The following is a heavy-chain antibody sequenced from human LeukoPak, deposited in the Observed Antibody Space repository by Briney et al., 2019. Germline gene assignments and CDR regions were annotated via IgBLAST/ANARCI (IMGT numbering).Heavy chain of an antibody. Sequence: SETLSLTCTVSGGSISSYYWGWIRQPPGKGLEWIGYIHYSGSTNYNPSLKSRVTISVDTSKNQFSLKLSSVTAADTAVYYCARAKGPYGSGSYYPFDYWGQGTLVTVSS. V-gene: IGHV4-59*01. CDR3: ARAKGPYGSGSYYPFDY. D-gene: IGHD3-10*01. CDR2: IHYSGST. J-gene: IGHJ4*02. CDR1: GGSISSYY.